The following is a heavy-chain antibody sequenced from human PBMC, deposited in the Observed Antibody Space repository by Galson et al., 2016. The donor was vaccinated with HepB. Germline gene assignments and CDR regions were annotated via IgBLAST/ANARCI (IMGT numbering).Heavy chain of an antibody. V-gene: IGHV3-7*03. J-gene: IGHJ3*02. CDR2: IKQDGSEK. D-gene: IGHD5-12*01. Sequence: SLRLSCAASGFSFNIYRMNWVRQAPGKGLEWVANIKQDGSEKYYVDSVKGRFTISRDNAQNSLYQQMNNLRAEDAAVYYCARELATDAFDIWGQGTMVTVSS. CDR1: GFSFNIYR. CDR3: ARELATDAFDI.